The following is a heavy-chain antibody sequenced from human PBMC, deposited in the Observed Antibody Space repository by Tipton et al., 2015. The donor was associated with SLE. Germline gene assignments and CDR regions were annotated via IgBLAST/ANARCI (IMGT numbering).Heavy chain of an antibody. CDR1: GGSFSGYY. CDR3: AREADAAMGLGL. D-gene: IGHD5-18*01. J-gene: IGHJ4*01. CDR2: INHSGST. V-gene: IGHV4-34*01. Sequence: TLSLTCAVYGGSFSGYYWSWIRQPPGKGLEWIGEINHSGSTNYNPSLKSRVTISVDTSKNQFSLKLSSVTAADTAVYYCAREADAAMGLGLWGHGTLVTVSS.